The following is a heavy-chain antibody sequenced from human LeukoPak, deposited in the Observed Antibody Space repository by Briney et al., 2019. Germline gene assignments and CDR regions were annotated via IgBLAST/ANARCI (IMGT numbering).Heavy chain of an antibody. CDR3: ARGRRNCTSTSCYAWDRGAMDV. Sequence: SVKVSCKASGGNFSNYPINWVRKAPGQGLEWMGVTSPIFRTVYYGQKFQGRVAISADESTNTAYMELSSLIPKDTAVYFCARGRRNCTSTSCYAWDRGAMDVWGQGTTVTVSS. CDR2: TSPIFRTV. CDR1: GGNFSNYP. J-gene: IGHJ6*02. V-gene: IGHV1-69*13. D-gene: IGHD2-2*01.